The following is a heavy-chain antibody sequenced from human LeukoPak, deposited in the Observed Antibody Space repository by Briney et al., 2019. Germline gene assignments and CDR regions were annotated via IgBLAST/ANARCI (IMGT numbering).Heavy chain of an antibody. V-gene: IGHV3-23*05. Sequence: GGSLRLSCAASGFTFSSYAMSWVRQAPGKGLGWVAGIHNDYRTFYADSVKGRFTILRDDSANTVYLQMNSLRAEDTAIFYCANHYGGGQGALVTVSS. J-gene: IGHJ4*02. CDR1: GFTFSSYA. CDR2: IHNDYRT. D-gene: IGHD3-16*01. CDR3: ANHYG.